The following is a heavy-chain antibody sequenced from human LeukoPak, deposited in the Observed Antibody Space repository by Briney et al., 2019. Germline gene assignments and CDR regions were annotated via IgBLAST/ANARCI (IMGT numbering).Heavy chain of an antibody. D-gene: IGHD1-26*01. CDR2: LWYDGSNK. J-gene: IGHJ3*02. Sequence: GIPLTLPCAASGLTFSIYGIHWARQSPGKGREWVADLWYDGSNKYYANSVKGRFTIARDNSKNTLYLQMNSLRVEDTAVYYCARVVGSNIWPAAFDIWGQGTMLTVSS. V-gene: IGHV3-33*01. CDR1: GLTFSIYG. CDR3: ARVVGSNIWPAAFDI.